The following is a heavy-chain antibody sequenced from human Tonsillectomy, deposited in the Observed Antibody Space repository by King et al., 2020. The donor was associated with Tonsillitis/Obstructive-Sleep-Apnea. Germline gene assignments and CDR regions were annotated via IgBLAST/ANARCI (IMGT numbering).Heavy chain of an antibody. Sequence: LQLQESGPGLVKPSETLSLTCTVSGGSISSSSYYWGWIRQPPGKGLEWIGSIYYSGSTYSNPSLKSRVTISVDTAKNQFSLKLSSVTAADTAVYYCARIRSYYDFWSGYYWFDYWGQGTLVTVSS. CDR2: IYYSGST. D-gene: IGHD3-3*01. CDR1: GGSISSSSYY. CDR3: ARIRSYYDFWSGYYWFDY. V-gene: IGHV4-39*01. J-gene: IGHJ4*02.